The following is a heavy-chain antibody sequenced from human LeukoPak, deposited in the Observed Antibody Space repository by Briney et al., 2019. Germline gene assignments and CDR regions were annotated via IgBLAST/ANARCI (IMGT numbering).Heavy chain of an antibody. J-gene: IGHJ3*02. CDR1: GFTVSSNY. Sequence: PGGSLGLSCAASGFTVSSNYMSWVRQAPGKGLEWVSVIYSGGSTYYADSVKGRFTISRHNSKNTLYLQMNSLRAEDTAVYYCARVGITFGGVIADDAFDIWGQGTMVTVSS. CDR3: ARVGITFGGVIADDAFDI. V-gene: IGHV3-53*04. CDR2: IYSGGST. D-gene: IGHD3-16*02.